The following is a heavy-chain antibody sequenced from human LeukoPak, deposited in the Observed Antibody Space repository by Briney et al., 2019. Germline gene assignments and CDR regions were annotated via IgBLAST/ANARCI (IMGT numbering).Heavy chain of an antibody. V-gene: IGHV4-59*01. Sequence: SETLSLTCTVSGGSISSFYWSWIRQPPGKGLEWIGYIYSSGSTNYNPSLKSRVTISVDTSKNQFSLKLSSVTAADTAVYYCARHQYELLNYYFDYWGQGTLVTVSS. CDR1: GGSISSFY. CDR3: ARHQYELLNYYFDY. CDR2: IYSSGST. J-gene: IGHJ4*02. D-gene: IGHD2-15*01.